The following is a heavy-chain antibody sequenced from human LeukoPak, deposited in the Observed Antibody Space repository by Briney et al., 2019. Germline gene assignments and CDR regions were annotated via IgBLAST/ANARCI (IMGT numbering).Heavy chain of an antibody. CDR2: IYHSGST. V-gene: IGHV4-4*02. Sequence: PSGTLSLTCAVSGGSISSSNWWSWVRQPPGKGLEWIGEIYHSGSTNYNPSLKSRVTISVDKSKNQFSLKLSSVTAADTAVYYCARFYYDSSGYYPDYFDYWGQGTLVTVSS. D-gene: IGHD3-22*01. CDR1: GGSISSSNW. J-gene: IGHJ4*02. CDR3: ARFYYDSSGYYPDYFDY.